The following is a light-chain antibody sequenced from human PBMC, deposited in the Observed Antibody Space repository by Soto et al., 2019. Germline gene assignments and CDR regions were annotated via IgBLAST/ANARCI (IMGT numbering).Light chain of an antibody. V-gene: IGKV3-11*01. CDR1: QSISSY. Sequence: EIVLTQSPATLSLSPGERATLSCRASQSISSYLAWYQQKPGQPPRLLIYDASNRATGIPARFSGSGSGTDFTLTISSLEPEDFALYYCQQRTNWPPWTFGQGTKVDIK. J-gene: IGKJ1*01. CDR3: QQRTNWPPWT. CDR2: DAS.